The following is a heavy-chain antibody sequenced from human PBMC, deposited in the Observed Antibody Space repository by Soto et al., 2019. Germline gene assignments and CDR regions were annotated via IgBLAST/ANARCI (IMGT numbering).Heavy chain of an antibody. V-gene: IGHV1-46*01. CDR2: INPSGGST. CDR3: ARAAPKSYCSGGSCYPGGGAFDI. CDR1: GYTFTSYY. Sequence: GASVKVSCKASGYTFTSYYMHWVRQAPGQGLEWMGIINPSGGSTSYAQKFQGRVTMTRDTSTSTVYMELSSLRSEDTAVYYCARAAPKSYCSGGSCYPGGGAFDIWGQGTMVTVSS. J-gene: IGHJ3*02. D-gene: IGHD2-15*01.